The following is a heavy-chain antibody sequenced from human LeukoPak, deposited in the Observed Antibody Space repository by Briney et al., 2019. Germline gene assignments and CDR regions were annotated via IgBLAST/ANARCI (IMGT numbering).Heavy chain of an antibody. J-gene: IGHJ4*02. Sequence: SETLSLTCTVSGGSISSYYWSWIRQPPEKGLEWIGYIYYSGSTNYNPSLKSRVTISVDTSKNQFSLKLSSVTAADTAIYYCARAEGVRYCSGGSCYSMYYFDYWGQGTLVTVSS. D-gene: IGHD2-15*01. V-gene: IGHV4-59*12. CDR3: ARAEGVRYCSGGSCYSMYYFDY. CDR1: GGSISSYY. CDR2: IYYSGST.